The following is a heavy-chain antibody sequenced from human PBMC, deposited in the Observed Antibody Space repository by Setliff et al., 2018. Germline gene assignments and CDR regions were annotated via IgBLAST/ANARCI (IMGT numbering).Heavy chain of an antibody. Sequence: PGGSLRLSCAASGFTFSTYSFNWVRQAPGKGLEWVSAISSTSTYIYYADSVKGRFTISRDNSKNSLYLHMNSLRAEDTAVYYCTRARDIAPTYYYYMDVWGKGTTVTVSS. D-gene: IGHD5-12*01. V-gene: IGHV3-21*01. CDR2: ISSTSTYI. CDR1: GFTFSTYS. CDR3: TRARDIAPTYYYYMDV. J-gene: IGHJ6*03.